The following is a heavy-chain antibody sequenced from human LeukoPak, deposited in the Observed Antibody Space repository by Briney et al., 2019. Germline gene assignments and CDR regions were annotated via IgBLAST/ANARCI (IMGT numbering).Heavy chain of an antibody. CDR2: IKSKTDGGTT. J-gene: IGHJ4*02. CDR3: TTDPFWARWELLSVDY. CDR1: GFTFSNAW. D-gene: IGHD1-26*01. V-gene: IGHV3-15*01. Sequence: GGSLRLSCAASGFTFSNAWMSWVRQAPGKGLEWVGRIKSKTDGGTTDYAAPVKGRFTISRDDSKNTLYLQMNSLKTEDTAVYYCTTDPFWARWELLSVDYWGQGTLVTVSS.